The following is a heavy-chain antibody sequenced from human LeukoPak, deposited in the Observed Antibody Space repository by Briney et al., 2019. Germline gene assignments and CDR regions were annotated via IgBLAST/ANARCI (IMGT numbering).Heavy chain of an antibody. J-gene: IGHJ5*02. CDR1: GYTLTELS. D-gene: IGHD4-17*01. CDR2: FDPEDGET. CDR3: ATLGDGDYVSDA. Sequence: ASVKVSCKVSGYTLTELSMHWVRQAPGKGLEWMGGFDPEDGETIYAQKFQGRVTMTRDMSTSTAYMELSSLRSEDTAVYYCATLGDGDYVSDAWGQGTLVTVSS. V-gene: IGHV1-24*01.